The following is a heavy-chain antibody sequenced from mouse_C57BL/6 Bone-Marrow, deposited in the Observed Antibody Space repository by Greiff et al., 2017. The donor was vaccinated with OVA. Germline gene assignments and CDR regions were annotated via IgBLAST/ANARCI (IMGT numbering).Heavy chain of an antibody. CDR2: ISSGGSYT. J-gene: IGHJ2*01. Sequence: EVQVVESGVDLVKPGGSLKLSCAASGFTFSSYGMSWVRQTPDKRLEWVATISSGGSYTYYPDSVKGRFTISRDNAKNTLYLQMSSLKSEDTAMYYCARRLGGDYFDYWGQGTTLTVSS. CDR1: GFTFSSYG. CDR3: ARRLGGDYFDY. V-gene: IGHV5-6*01. D-gene: IGHD3-1*01.